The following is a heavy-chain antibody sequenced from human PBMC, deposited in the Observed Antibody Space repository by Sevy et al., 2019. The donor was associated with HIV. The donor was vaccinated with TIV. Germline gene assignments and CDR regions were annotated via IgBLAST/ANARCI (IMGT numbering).Heavy chain of an antibody. CDR1: GGSVSSGSYY. J-gene: IGHJ4*02. CDR2: IYYSGST. CDR3: ARIYYYDSSGYYYLAY. Sequence: SETLSLTCTVSGGSVSSGSYYWSWIRQPPGKGLEWIGYIYYSGSTNYNPSLKSRVTISVDTSKNQFSLKLSSVTAADTAVYYCARIYYYDSSGYYYLAYWGQGTLVTVSS. V-gene: IGHV4-61*01. D-gene: IGHD3-22*01.